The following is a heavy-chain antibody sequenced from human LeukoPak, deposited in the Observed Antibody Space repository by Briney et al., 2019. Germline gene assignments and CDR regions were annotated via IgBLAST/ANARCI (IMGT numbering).Heavy chain of an antibody. CDR1: GYIFSNYG. D-gene: IGHD6-13*01. J-gene: IGHJ5*02. CDR3: VRDRYWVAGTGWFDA. V-gene: IGHV1-18*01. Sequence: GASVKVSCNASGYIFSNYGISWVRQAPGQGLEWMGWISAHNGNTNYAQKFQGRVSMTTDTSTTTAHMELRTLRSDDTAVYYCVRDRYWVAGTGWFDAWGQGTLVTVSS. CDR2: ISAHNGNT.